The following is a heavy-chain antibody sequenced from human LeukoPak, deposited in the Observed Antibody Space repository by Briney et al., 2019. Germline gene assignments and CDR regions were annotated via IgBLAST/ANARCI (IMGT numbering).Heavy chain of an antibody. J-gene: IGHJ4*02. Sequence: SETLSLTCSVSGASVSDGSYYWSWIRQPPGKGLEWIGFLYYSGRTNYSPSLSGRVSTSIDTSKNHFSLNLTSVTAADTAVYYCARWLSTGWEDYLDFWGQGTRVSVSS. CDR1: GASVSDGSYY. CDR2: LYYSGRT. CDR3: ARWLSTGWEDYLDF. D-gene: IGHD6-19*01. V-gene: IGHV4-61*03.